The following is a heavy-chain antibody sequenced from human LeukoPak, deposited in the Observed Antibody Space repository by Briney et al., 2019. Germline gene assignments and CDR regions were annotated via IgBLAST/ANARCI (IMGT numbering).Heavy chain of an antibody. CDR1: GFTFSSYA. CDR3: VVYTGGYRSQF. CDR2: ISGSGGST. Sequence: GGSLRLSCAASGFTFSSYAMSWVRQAPGKGLEWVSGISGSGGSTYCADSVKGRFTISRDNSMNTLRLQMNSLSVEDTAVYYCVVYTGGYRSQFWGQGTLVTVSS. V-gene: IGHV3-23*01. J-gene: IGHJ4*02. D-gene: IGHD5-24*01.